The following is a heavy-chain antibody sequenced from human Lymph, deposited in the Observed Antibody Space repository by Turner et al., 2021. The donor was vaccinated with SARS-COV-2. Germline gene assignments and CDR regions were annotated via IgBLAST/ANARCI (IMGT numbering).Heavy chain of an antibody. V-gene: IGHV3-53*02. Sequence: EVRLVETGGGLIQPGGSLRLSCAASGFNVSSNYMSWVRQAPGKGLEGVSVIYSGGSTFYADSVRGRFTISRDNSKNTLYLQMNSLRAEDTAVYYCARDNPHDAFDIWGQGTMVTVSS. J-gene: IGHJ3*02. CDR2: IYSGGST. CDR3: ARDNPHDAFDI. CDR1: GFNVSSNY.